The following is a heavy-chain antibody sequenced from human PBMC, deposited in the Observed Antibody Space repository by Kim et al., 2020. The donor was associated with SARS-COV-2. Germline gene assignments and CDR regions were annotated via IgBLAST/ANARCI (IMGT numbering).Heavy chain of an antibody. Sequence: GGSLRLSCAASGFTFSNYAMTWVRQAPGKGLEWVSAISGSGRSTFYADSVKGRFTISRDNSNNTVFLQMDSLRADDTAVYYCARGPRVWSGYTSWGRGT. V-gene: IGHV3-23*01. CDR2: ISGSGRST. J-gene: IGHJ4*02. D-gene: IGHD3-3*01. CDR3: ARGPRVWSGYTS. CDR1: GFTFSNYA.